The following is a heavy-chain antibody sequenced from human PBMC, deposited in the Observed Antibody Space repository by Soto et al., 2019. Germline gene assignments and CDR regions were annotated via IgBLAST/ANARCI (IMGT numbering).Heavy chain of an antibody. V-gene: IGHV3-30-3*01. CDR2: ISYDGSNK. J-gene: IGHJ6*02. D-gene: IGHD5-12*01. Sequence: GFTFSSYAMHWVRQAPGKGLEWVAVISYDGSNKYYADSVKGRFTISRDNSKNTLYLQMNSLRAEDTAVYYCARDLSTISPLYGMDVWGQGTTVTVS. CDR1: GFTFSSYA. CDR3: ARDLSTISPLYGMDV.